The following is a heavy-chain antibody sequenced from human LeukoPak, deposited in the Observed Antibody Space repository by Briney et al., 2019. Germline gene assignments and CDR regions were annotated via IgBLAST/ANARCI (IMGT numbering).Heavy chain of an antibody. Sequence: PSETLSLTCTVSGGSLSPYYWSWIRQPPGKGREWIGFISDSGSTNYSPSLKSRVTISVDTSKNQFSLKLSSVTAADTAVYYCARTTTVYGVVYYFNSWGQGTLVTVSS. CDR2: ISDSGST. V-gene: IGHV4-59*01. CDR1: GGSLSPYY. J-gene: IGHJ4*02. D-gene: IGHD3-3*01. CDR3: ARTTTVYGVVYYFNS.